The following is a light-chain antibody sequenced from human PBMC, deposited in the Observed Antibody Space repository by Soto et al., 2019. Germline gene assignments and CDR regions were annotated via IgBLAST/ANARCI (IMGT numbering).Light chain of an antibody. CDR3: AAWDDSLNGPV. Sequence: QPVLTQPPSASGTPGQRVTVSCSGSSSNIGSNTVNWYQQLPGTAPKLLIYSSNQRPSGVPDRFSGSKSGTSASLAISGLQSEDEADYYCAAWDDSLNGPVFGGGTKLTVL. J-gene: IGLJ2*01. CDR2: SSN. V-gene: IGLV1-44*01. CDR1: SSNIGSNT.